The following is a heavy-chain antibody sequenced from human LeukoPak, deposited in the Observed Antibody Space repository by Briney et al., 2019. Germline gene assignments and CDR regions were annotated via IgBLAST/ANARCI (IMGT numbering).Heavy chain of an antibody. CDR3: AQSRYYDFWSGYYLGNNWFDP. V-gene: IGHV4-39*01. CDR1: GGSISSSSYY. Sequence: KPSETLSLTCTVSGGSISSSSYYWGWIRQPPGKGLEWIGSIYYSGSTYYNPSLKSRVTISVDTSKNQFSLKLSSVTAADTAVYYCAQSRYYDFWSGYYLGNNWFDPWGQGTLVTVSS. J-gene: IGHJ5*02. CDR2: IYYSGST. D-gene: IGHD3-3*01.